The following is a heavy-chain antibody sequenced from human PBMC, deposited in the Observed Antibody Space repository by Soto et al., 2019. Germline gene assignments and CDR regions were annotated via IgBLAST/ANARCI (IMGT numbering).Heavy chain of an antibody. CDR1: GFTFSSYA. V-gene: IGHV3-23*01. Sequence: GALRLSCEASGFTFSSYAMSWVRQAPGKGLEWVSAISGSGGSTYYADSVKGRFTISRDNSKNTLHLQMNSLRAEDTAVYYCAAFAGEKWLVRYHGMDVWGQGTTVNVSS. CDR2: ISGSGGST. D-gene: IGHD6-19*01. J-gene: IGHJ6*02. CDR3: AAFAGEKWLVRYHGMDV.